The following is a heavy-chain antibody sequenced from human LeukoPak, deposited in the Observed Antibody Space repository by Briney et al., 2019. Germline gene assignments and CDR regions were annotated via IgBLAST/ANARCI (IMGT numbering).Heavy chain of an antibody. V-gene: IGHV3-23*01. CDR1: GFTFTSYA. CDR3: AKRSVAGTGYYFDC. J-gene: IGHJ4*02. D-gene: IGHD6-19*01. Sequence: GGSLRLSCAASGFTFTSYAMGWVRQAPGKGLEWVSAISGSGGSTYYADSVKGRFTISRDNSKNTLYLQMNSLRAEDTAVYYCAKRSVAGTGYYFDCWGQGTLVTVSS. CDR2: ISGSGGST.